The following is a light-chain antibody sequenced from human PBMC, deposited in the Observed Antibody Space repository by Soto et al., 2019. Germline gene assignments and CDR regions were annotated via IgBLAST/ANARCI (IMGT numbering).Light chain of an antibody. CDR2: DAS. V-gene: IGKV1-5*01. CDR3: QQYNSYSWP. CDR1: QSISSW. J-gene: IGKJ1*01. Sequence: DIQITQSPSTLSASVGDRVTITCRASQSISSWLAWYQQKPGKAPKLLIYDASSLESGVPSRFSGSGSGTEFTLTISSLQPDDFATYYCQQYNSYSWPFGQGTKVDIX.